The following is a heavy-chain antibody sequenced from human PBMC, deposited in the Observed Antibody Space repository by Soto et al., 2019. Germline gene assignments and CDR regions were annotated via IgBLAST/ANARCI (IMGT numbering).Heavy chain of an antibody. D-gene: IGHD6-19*01. CDR3: AREASAVISLDY. CDR1: GYIFTAYS. Sequence: ASVKVSCKASGYIFTAYSMQWVRQAPGQGLEWVGWFNPNSGDTIYAQKFQGRVTLTGDTSISTAYMELYSLTSDDTAVYYCAREASAVISLDYWDQGTLVTVSS. J-gene: IGHJ4*02. CDR2: FNPNSGDT. V-gene: IGHV1-2*02.